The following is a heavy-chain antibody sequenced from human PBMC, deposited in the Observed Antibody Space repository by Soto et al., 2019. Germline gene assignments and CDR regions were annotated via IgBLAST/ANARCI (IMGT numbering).Heavy chain of an antibody. CDR2: ISSSSSYI. Sequence: PGGSLRLSCAASGFTFSSYSMNWVRQAPGKGLEWVSSISSSSSYIYYADSVKGRFTISRDNAKNSLYLQMNSLRAEDTAVYYCASRTPEYCYGSGSSTNGDYWGQGTLVTVSS. J-gene: IGHJ4*02. CDR3: ASRTPEYCYGSGSSTNGDY. V-gene: IGHV3-21*01. CDR1: GFTFSSYS. D-gene: IGHD3-10*01.